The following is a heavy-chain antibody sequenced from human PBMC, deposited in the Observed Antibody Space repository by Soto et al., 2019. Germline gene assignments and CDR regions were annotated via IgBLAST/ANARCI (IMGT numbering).Heavy chain of an antibody. Sequence: EVQLVESGGGLIQPGGSLRLSCAASGFTVSSNYMSWVRQAPGKGLEWFSVIYSSRGTSYADSEKARFTISRDTSKNTLYLQMDSLIAEDTAVYYCARSGDYTRRYLFDSWAQGTLV. CDR2: IYSSRGT. CDR1: GFTVSSNY. J-gene: IGHJ4*02. V-gene: IGHV3-53*01. D-gene: IGHD3-10*01. CDR3: ARSGDYTRRYLFDS.